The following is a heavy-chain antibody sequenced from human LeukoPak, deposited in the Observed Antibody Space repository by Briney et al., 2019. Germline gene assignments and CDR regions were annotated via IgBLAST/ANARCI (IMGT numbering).Heavy chain of an antibody. CDR3: ARVVERDYDILTGYLYYYYMDV. D-gene: IGHD3-9*01. V-gene: IGHV1-18*01. CDR1: GYTFTSYG. Sequence: GASVKVSCKASGYTFTSYGISWVRQAPGQGLEWMGWISAYNGNTNYAQKLQGRVTMTTDTSTSTAYMELRSLRSDDTAVYYCARVVERDYDILTGYLYYYYMDVWGKGTTVTVSS. J-gene: IGHJ6*03. CDR2: ISAYNGNT.